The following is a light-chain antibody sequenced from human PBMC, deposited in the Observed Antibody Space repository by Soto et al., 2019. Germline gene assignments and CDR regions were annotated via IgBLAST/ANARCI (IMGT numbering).Light chain of an antibody. CDR2: DAS. CDR3: QQRSNWPPEVT. CDR1: QSVSYY. J-gene: IGKJ4*01. V-gene: IGKV3-11*01. Sequence: EIVLTQSPATLSLSPGERATLSCRASQSVSYYLAWYQQKPGQAPRLLIYDASNRATGIPARFSGSGSGTDFTLTISSLEPEDFAVYYCQQRSNWPPEVTFGGGTKVEIK.